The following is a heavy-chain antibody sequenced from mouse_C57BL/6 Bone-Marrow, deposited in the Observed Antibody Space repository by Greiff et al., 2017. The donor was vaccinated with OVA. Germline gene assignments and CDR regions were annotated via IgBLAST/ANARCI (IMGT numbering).Heavy chain of an antibody. CDR3: ARHQVYYYGSSYPYYAMDY. CDR1: GFTFSDYY. J-gene: IGHJ4*01. V-gene: IGHV5-12*01. Sequence: EVQLVESGGGLVQPGGSLKLSCAASGFTFSDYYMYWVRQTPEKRLEWVAYISNGGGSTYYPDTVKGRFTISRDNAKNNLYLQMSRLKSEDTAMYYCARHQVYYYGSSYPYYAMDYWGQGTSVTVSS. CDR2: ISNGGGST. D-gene: IGHD1-1*01.